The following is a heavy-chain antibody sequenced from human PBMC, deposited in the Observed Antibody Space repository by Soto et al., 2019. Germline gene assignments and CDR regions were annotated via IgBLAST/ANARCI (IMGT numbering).Heavy chain of an antibody. Sequence: PGGSLRLSCAASGFTFGNYAMTWVRQAPGKGLEWVSGISGSGGSTYYADSVKGRFTISRDNSKNTLYLQMNSLRAEDTAVCYCGKASLLRFLDSSFDYWGQGTLVTVSS. CDR2: ISGSGGST. J-gene: IGHJ4*02. V-gene: IGHV3-23*01. CDR3: GKASLLRFLDSSFDY. D-gene: IGHD3-3*01. CDR1: GFTFGNYA.